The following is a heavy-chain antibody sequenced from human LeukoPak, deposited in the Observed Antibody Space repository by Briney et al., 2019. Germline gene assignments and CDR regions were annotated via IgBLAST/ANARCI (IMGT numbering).Heavy chain of an antibody. CDR2: IYSGGST. CDR1: GFTVSSNY. J-gene: IGHJ4*02. D-gene: IGHD6-13*01. CDR3: ARGSTAAAGTDY. Sequence: GGSLRLSCAASGFTVSSNYMSWVRQAPGKGLESVSVIYSGGSTYYADSVKGRFTISRDNSKNTLYLQMNSLRAEDTAVYYCARGSTAAAGTDYWGQGTLVTVSS. V-gene: IGHV3-53*01.